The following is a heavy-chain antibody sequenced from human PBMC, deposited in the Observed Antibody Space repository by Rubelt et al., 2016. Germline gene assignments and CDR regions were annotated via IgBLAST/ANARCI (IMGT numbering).Heavy chain of an antibody. V-gene: IGHV3-30*03. CDR1: GFSFSSCG. CDR2: ISYDGGKS. D-gene: IGHD4-17*01. Sequence: GGGVVQPGGSLRLSCAASGFSFSSCGMHWVRQAPGKGLEWVAVISYDGGKSYYADSVKGRFTISRDNSKNTLYLQMNSLRVEDTAVYYCVRDPSYGDYYVDYWGQGTLVSVSS. CDR3: VRDPSYGDYYVDY. J-gene: IGHJ4*02.